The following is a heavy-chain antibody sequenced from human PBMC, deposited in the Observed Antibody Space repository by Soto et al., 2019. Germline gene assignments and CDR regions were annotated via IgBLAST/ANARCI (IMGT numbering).Heavy chain of an antibody. CDR1: GFTLSRHT. J-gene: IGHJ3*02. D-gene: IGHD3-22*01. CDR3: VRDYYDTSGYPNTFDM. V-gene: IGHV3-21*01. Sequence: PGGSLRLSCAASGFTLSRHTMNWVRQAPGKGLEWVSFIGSRTSDIYYADSAKGRFTISRDNAKNSLYLDLTRPRAEDTAVYFCVRDYYDTSGYPNTFDMWGQGTMVTVSS. CDR2: IGSRTSDI.